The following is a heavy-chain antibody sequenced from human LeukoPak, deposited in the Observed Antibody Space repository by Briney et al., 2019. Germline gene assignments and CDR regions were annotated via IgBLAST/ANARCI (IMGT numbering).Heavy chain of an antibody. CDR3: AGSSSWKRGRY. CDR2: INHSGST. Sequence: PSETLSLTCAVYGGSFSGYYWSWIRQPPGKGLEWIGEINHSGSTNYNPSLKSRVTISVDTSKNQFSLKLSSVTAADTAVYYCAGSSSWKRGRYWGQGTLVTVSS. CDR1: GGSFSGYY. J-gene: IGHJ4*02. V-gene: IGHV4-34*01. D-gene: IGHD6-13*01.